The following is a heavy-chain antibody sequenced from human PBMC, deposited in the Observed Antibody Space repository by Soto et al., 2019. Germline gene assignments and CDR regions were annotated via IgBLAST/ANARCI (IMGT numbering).Heavy chain of an antibody. CDR3: ARTITGYSSSWYFDY. D-gene: IGHD6-13*01. CDR1: GGTFSSYT. V-gene: IGHV1-69*02. CDR2: IIPILGIA. Sequence: QVQLVQSGAEVKKPGSSVKVSCKASGGTFSSYTISWVRQAPGQGLEWMGRIIPILGIANYAQEFQGRVTITADKSTSTAYMELSSLRSEDTAVYYCARTITGYSSSWYFDYWGQGTLVTVSS. J-gene: IGHJ4*02.